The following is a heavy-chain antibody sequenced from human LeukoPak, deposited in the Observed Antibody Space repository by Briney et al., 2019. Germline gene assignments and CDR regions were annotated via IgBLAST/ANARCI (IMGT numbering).Heavy chain of an antibody. CDR3: ARDLTSPIDY. Sequence: PGGSLRLSCAASGFTFSSSWMHWVRQAPGKGLVWVSHIKSDGSSTSYADSVKGRFTISRDNAKNTLYLQMNSLRAEDTAVYYCARDLTSPIDYWGQGTLVTVSS. J-gene: IGHJ4*02. V-gene: IGHV3-74*01. CDR2: IKSDGSST. CDR1: GFTFSSSW. D-gene: IGHD3-16*01.